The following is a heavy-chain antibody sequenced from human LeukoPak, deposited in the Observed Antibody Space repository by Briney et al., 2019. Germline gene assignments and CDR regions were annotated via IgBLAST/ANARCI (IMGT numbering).Heavy chain of an antibody. Sequence: SETLSLTCTVSGGSISSYYWSWIRQPPGKGLEWIGYIYYSGSTNYNPSLKSRVTISVDTSKNQFSLKLSSVTAADTAVYYCASLYRDGDGYNDAFDIWGQGTMVTVSS. CDR2: IYYSGST. CDR3: ASLYRDGDGYNDAFDI. CDR1: GGSISSYY. D-gene: IGHD3-16*01. V-gene: IGHV4-59*01. J-gene: IGHJ3*02.